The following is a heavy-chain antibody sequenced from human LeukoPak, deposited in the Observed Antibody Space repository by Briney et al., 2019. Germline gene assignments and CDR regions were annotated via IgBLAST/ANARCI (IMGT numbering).Heavy chain of an antibody. CDR2: IYFRGDT. CDR3: ARAPYSNFVLDH. D-gene: IGHD4-11*01. J-gene: IGHJ4*02. V-gene: IGHV4-4*09. CDR1: GGSISHYY. Sequence: SETLSLTCTVYGGSISHYYWSRIRQPPGRGLEWIGYIYFRGDTKYNPSLKSRVTISVDTSKNQFSLKLSSVTAADTAVYYCARAPYSNFVLDHWGQGTLVTVPS.